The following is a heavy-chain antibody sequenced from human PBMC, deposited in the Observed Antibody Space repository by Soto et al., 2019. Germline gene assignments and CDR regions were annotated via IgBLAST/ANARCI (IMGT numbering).Heavy chain of an antibody. J-gene: IGHJ4*02. CDR1: GYTFTSYG. V-gene: IGHV1-18*01. Sequence: ASVKVSCKASGYTFTSYGISWVRQAPGQGLEWMGWISAYNGNTNYAQKLQGRVTMTTDTSTSTAHMELRSLRSDDTAVYYCARGIHISFDYGDYGYWGQGTLVTVSS. CDR2: ISAYNGNT. D-gene: IGHD4-17*01. CDR3: ARGIHISFDYGDYGY.